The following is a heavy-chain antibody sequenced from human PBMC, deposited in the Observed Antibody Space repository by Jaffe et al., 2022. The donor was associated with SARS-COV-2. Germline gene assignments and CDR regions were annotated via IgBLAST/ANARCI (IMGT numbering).Heavy chain of an antibody. CDR3: ARDWSDTTKIVFDY. Sequence: EVQMVESGGGLVQPGGSLRLSCAASGFTFSSHWMSWVRQAPGKGLEWVANIKGDGSEKNYVDSVKGRFTISRDNAKNSLYLQMNSLRVEDTAVYYCARDWSDTTKIVFDYWGQGTLVTVSS. D-gene: IGHD5-18*01. V-gene: IGHV3-7*03. CDR1: GFTFSSHW. CDR2: IKGDGSEK. J-gene: IGHJ4*02.